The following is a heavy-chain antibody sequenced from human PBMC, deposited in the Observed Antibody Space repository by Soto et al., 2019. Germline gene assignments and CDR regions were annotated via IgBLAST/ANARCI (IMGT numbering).Heavy chain of an antibody. CDR3: ARAKADGYLYYFDY. CDR2: IYHSGST. J-gene: IGHJ4*02. Sequence: SETLSLTCAVSGGSISSGGYSWSWIRQPPGKGLEWIGYIYHSGSTYYNPSLKSRVTISVDRSKNQFSLKLSSVTAADTAVYYCARAKADGYLYYFDYWGQGTLVTVSS. D-gene: IGHD5-12*01. V-gene: IGHV4-30-2*01. CDR1: GGSISSGGYS.